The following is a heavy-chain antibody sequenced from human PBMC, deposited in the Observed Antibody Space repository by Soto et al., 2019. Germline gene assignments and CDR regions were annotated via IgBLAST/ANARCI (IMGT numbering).Heavy chain of an antibody. V-gene: IGHV4-59*01. CDR2: IYYSGST. Sequence: SETLSLTCTVSGGSISGYYWSWIRQPPGKGLEWIGYIYYSGSTNYNPSLKSRVTISVDTSKNQFSLKLSSVTAADTAVYYCARQTTTNYYYGMDVWGQGTTVTVSS. J-gene: IGHJ6*02. CDR3: ARQTTTNYYYGMDV. D-gene: IGHD4-4*01. CDR1: GGSISGYY.